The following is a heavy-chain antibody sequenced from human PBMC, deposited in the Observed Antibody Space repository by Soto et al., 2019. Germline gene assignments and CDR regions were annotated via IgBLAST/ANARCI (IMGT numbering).Heavy chain of an antibody. J-gene: IGHJ4*02. CDR3: ARGSSTSCYQCPGY. V-gene: IGHV3-33*01. D-gene: IGHD2-2*01. Sequence: GESLKISCAASGFTFSSYGMHWVRQAPGKGLEWVAVIWYDGSNKYYADSVKGRFTISRDNSKNTLYLQMNSLRAEDTAVYYCARGSSTSCYQCPGYWGQGTLVTVSS. CDR2: IWYDGSNK. CDR1: GFTFSSYG.